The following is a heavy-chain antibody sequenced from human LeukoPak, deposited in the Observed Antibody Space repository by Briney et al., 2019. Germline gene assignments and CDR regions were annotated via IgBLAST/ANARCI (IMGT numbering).Heavy chain of an antibody. CDR2: IYYSGST. CDR3: ASSHFPMVRGVTFDY. Sequence: SQTLSLTCAASGGSISSGGYYWSWIRQHPGKGLEWIGYIYYSGSTYYNPSLKSRVTISVDTSKNQFSLKLSSVTAADTAVYYCASSHFPMVRGVTFDYWGQGTLVTVSS. D-gene: IGHD3-10*01. J-gene: IGHJ4*02. V-gene: IGHV4-31*11. CDR1: GGSISSGGYY.